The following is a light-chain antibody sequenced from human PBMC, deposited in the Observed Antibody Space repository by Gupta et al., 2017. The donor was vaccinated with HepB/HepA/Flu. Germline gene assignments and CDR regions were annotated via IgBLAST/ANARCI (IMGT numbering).Light chain of an antibody. V-gene: IGKV3-20*01. CDR2: GAS. Sequence: EIVLTPSPGTRSFSPGERATLSCRASQSISSSYLAWYQQKPGQAPRLLIYGASSRAAGVPDRFSGSGSGREFSLTISRLEPEDFAVYCCQQYGKSPWTFGQGTKVEI. J-gene: IGKJ1*01. CDR3: QQYGKSPWT. CDR1: QSISSSY.